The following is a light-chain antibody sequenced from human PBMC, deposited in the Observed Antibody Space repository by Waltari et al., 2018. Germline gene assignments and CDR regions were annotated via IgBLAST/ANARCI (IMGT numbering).Light chain of an antibody. Sequence: QSALTQPRSVSGSPGQSVTISYIGTSGDVGGYNYVSWYQHHSGQAPKLIIYDINKRPSGVPDRFSGSRSGNTASLTISRLQAEDEADYYCSSYAGSDTFVVLGGGTKVTVL. CDR3: SSYAGSDTFVV. V-gene: IGLV2-11*01. CDR2: DIN. J-gene: IGLJ2*01. CDR1: SGDVGGYNY.